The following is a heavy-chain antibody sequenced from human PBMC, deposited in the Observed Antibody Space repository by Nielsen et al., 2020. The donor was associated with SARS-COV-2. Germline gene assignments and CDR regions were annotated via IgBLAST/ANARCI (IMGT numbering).Heavy chain of an antibody. CDR2: ISAYNGNT. D-gene: IGHD1/OR15-1a*01. Sequence: ASVKVSCKASGYTFTSYGISWVRQAPGQGLEWMGWISAYNGNTNYAQKLQGRVTMTTDTSTSTAYMELSRLRSDDTAVYYCARNRLQFGPFDPWGQGTLVTVSS. J-gene: IGHJ5*02. CDR3: ARNRLQFGPFDP. V-gene: IGHV1-18*04. CDR1: GYTFTSYG.